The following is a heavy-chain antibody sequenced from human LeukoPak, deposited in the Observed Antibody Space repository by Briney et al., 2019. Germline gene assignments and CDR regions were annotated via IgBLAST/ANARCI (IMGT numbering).Heavy chain of an antibody. CDR1: GGTFSSYA. V-gene: IGHV1-69*13. D-gene: IGHD5-12*01. Sequence: ASVKVSCKASGGTFSSYAISWVRQAPGQGLEWMGGIIPIFWPANYAQKCQGRVTITADESTSTAYMQLSRLRSEDTAVYYCARVHGDSGYDWLEELAAAGFHWFDPWGQGTLVTVSS. J-gene: IGHJ5*02. CDR2: IIPIFWPA. CDR3: ARVHGDSGYDWLEELAAAGFHWFDP.